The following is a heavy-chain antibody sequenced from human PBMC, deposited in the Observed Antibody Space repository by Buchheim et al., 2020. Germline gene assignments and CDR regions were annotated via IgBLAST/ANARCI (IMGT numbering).Heavy chain of an antibody. D-gene: IGHD5-18*01. V-gene: IGHV3-7*01. CDR3: ARGPQYSYGSWDGMDV. CDR1: GFNFGSVW. CDR2: IKQDGGER. Sequence: EVQLVESGGGLVQPGGSLRLSCAASGFNFGSVWMSWVRQAPGKGPEWVASIKQDGGERWYVYSVKGRFTISRDNAKNSLYLQMNSLRAEDTAVYYCARGPQYSYGSWDGMDVWGQGTT. J-gene: IGHJ6*02.